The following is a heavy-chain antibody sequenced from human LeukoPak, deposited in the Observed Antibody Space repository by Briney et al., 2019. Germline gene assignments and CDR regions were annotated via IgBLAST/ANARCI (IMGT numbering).Heavy chain of an antibody. CDR2: ISSSSSYI. Sequence: PGGSLRLSCAASGFTFSSYSMNWVRQAPGKGLEWVSSISSSSSYIYYADSVKGRFTISRDNAKNSLYLQMNSLRAEDTAIYYCAKRSSTSSGYFDFWGRGTLVTVSS. V-gene: IGHV3-21*04. CDR1: GFTFSSYS. D-gene: IGHD3-22*01. CDR3: AKRSSTSSGYFDF. J-gene: IGHJ4*02.